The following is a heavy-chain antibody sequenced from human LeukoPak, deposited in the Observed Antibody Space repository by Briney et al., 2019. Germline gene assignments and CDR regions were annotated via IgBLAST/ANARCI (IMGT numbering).Heavy chain of an antibody. Sequence: PGGSLRLSCAASGFTFSSYSMNWVRQAPGKGLEWVSSISSSSSYIYYADSVKGRFTISRDNAKNSLYLQMNSLRAEDTAVYYCARDGYYDFWSGYSTNFDYWGQGTLVTVSS. V-gene: IGHV3-21*01. CDR2: ISSSSSYI. CDR3: ARDGYYDFWSGYSTNFDY. CDR1: GFTFSSYS. J-gene: IGHJ4*02. D-gene: IGHD3-3*01.